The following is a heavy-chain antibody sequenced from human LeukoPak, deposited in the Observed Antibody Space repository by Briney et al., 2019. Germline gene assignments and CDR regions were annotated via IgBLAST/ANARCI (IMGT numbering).Heavy chain of an antibody. CDR3: ARGGGGYGSGSSLNWFDP. CDR2: INSDGSST. D-gene: IGHD3-10*01. V-gene: IGHV3-74*01. Sequence: GGSLRLSCAASGFTFSSYWMHWVRQAPGKGLVWVSRINSDGSSTSYVDSVKGRFTISRDNAKNTLYLQMNSLRAEDTAVYYCARGGGGYGSGSSLNWFDPWGQGTLVTVSS. CDR1: GFTFSSYW. J-gene: IGHJ5*02.